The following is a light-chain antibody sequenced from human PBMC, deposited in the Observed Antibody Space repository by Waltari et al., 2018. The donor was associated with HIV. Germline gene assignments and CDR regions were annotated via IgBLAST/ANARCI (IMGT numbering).Light chain of an antibody. CDR1: NGDISDSNY. CDR3: SSFAGTHKL. Sequence: QSALTQSPSASGSPGQSVNISCTGANGDISDSNYVSWYQQHQDRPPKLIIFEVTKRPSGVPDRFSGSKSGNTASLFVSGLQPEDEATYFCSSFAGTHKLFGGGTKLTVL. J-gene: IGLJ2*01. V-gene: IGLV2-8*01. CDR2: EVT.